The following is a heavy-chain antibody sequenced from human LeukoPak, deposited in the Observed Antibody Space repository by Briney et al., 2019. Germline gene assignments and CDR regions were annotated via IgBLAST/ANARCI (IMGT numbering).Heavy chain of an antibody. V-gene: IGHV4-34*01. D-gene: IGHD4-11*01. CDR1: GGSFSGYY. Sequence: SETLSLTCAVYGGSFSGYYWSWIRQPPGKGLEWIGEINHSGSTNYNPSLKSRVTISVDTSKNQFSLKLSSVTAADTAVYYCARGHLQFHRWGQGTLVTVSS. CDR3: ARGHLQFHR. CDR2: INHSGST. J-gene: IGHJ5*02.